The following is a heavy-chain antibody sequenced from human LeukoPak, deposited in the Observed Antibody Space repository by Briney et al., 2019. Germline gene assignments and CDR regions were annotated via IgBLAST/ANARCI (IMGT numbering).Heavy chain of an antibody. J-gene: IGHJ6*03. D-gene: IGHD1-1*01. CDR1: GFTFSSYA. V-gene: IGHV3-23*01. CDR2: ISGSGGST. Sequence: PGGSLRLSCAASGFTFSSYAMSWVRQAPGKGLEWVSAISGSGGSTYYADSVKGRFTISRDNSKNTLYLQMNSLRAEDTAVYYCAKDAGTTVGHSYYYYMDVWGKGTTVTVSS. CDR3: AKDAGTTVGHSYYYYMDV.